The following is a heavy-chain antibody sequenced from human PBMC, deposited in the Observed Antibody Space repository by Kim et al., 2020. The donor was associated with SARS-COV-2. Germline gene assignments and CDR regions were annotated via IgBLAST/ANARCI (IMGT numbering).Heavy chain of an antibody. D-gene: IGHD2-15*01. CDR1: GFTFIGSA. V-gene: IGHV1-58*02. CDR2: IVVGSGNT. Sequence: SVKVSCKASGFTFIGSAMQWVRQARGQRLEWIGWIVVGSGNTNYAQELQERVTITRDMSKRTGYMELSSLRSEDTAVYYCAAVRDCSGGSCYYDGRSWFHPWGQGTLDTVSS. J-gene: IGHJ5*02. CDR3: AAVRDCSGGSCYYDGRSWFHP.